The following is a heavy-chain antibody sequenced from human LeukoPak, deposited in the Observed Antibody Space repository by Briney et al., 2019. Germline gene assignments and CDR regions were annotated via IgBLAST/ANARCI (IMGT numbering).Heavy chain of an antibody. D-gene: IGHD4-17*01. CDR3: AKDRGDYGDYPYYFDY. Sequence: GGSLRLSCAASGFTVSSNYMSWVRQAPGKGLEWVSVIYSGGSTYYADSVKGRFTISRDNSKNTLYLQMNSLRAEDTAVYYCAKDRGDYGDYPYYFDYWGQGTLVTVSS. V-gene: IGHV3-66*01. CDR1: GFTVSSNY. J-gene: IGHJ4*02. CDR2: IYSGGST.